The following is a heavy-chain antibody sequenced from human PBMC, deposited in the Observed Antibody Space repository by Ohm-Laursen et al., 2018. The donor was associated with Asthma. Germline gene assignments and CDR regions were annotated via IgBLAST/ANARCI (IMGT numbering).Heavy chain of an antibody. CDR2: ISYDGSKK. J-gene: IGHJ4*02. Sequence: SLRLSCAASGFTFSTYGMHWVRQAPGKGLEWVAVISYDGSKKYYADSVKGRFTIPRDNSKNTLYLQMNSLRAEDTAVYYCAKASNYYDSTSYYFDYWGQGTLVTVSS. D-gene: IGHD3-22*01. CDR1: GFTFSTYG. V-gene: IGHV3-30*18. CDR3: AKASNYYDSTSYYFDY.